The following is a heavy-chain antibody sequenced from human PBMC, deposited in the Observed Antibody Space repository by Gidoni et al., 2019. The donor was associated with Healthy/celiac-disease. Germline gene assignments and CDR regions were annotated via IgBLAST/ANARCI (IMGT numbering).Heavy chain of an antibody. Sequence: QLQLQESGPGLVKPSETLSLTCTVYGGSISSSSYYWAWIRQPPGKGREWIGSIYYSGSTYYNPSLKSRVTISVDTSKNQFSLKLSSVTAADTAVYYCARHQQQLLLDYFDCWGQGTLVTVSS. CDR2: IYYSGST. CDR1: GGSISSSSYY. D-gene: IGHD6-13*01. V-gene: IGHV4-39*01. J-gene: IGHJ4*02. CDR3: ARHQQQLLLDYFDC.